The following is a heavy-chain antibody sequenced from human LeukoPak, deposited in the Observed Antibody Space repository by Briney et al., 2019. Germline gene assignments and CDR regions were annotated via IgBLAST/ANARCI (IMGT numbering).Heavy chain of an antibody. CDR2: ISAYSGNT. J-gene: IGHJ5*02. CDR3: ARDLGITMARGVNGP. V-gene: IGHV1-18*01. CDR1: GYTFTSYG. D-gene: IGHD3-10*01. Sequence: ASVKVSCKVSGYTFTSYGITWVRQAPGQGLEWMGWISAYSGNTNYAQKFQGRVTMTTDISTSTAYMELRSLRSDDTAVYYCARDLGITMARGVNGPWGQGTLVTVSS.